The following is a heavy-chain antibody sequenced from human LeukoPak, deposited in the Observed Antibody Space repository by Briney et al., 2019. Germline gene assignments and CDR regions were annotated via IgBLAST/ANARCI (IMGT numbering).Heavy chain of an antibody. V-gene: IGHV3-23*01. CDR2: ISGSCGST. CDR1: GFTFSSYA. CDR3: AKHGGWEPLPDFDY. D-gene: IGHD1-26*01. Sequence: GGSLRLSCAASGFTFSSYAMSWVRQAPGKGLEWVSAISGSCGSTYYADSVKGRFTISRDNSKNTLYLQMNSLRAADTAVYYCAKHGGWEPLPDFDYWGQGTLVTVSS. J-gene: IGHJ4*02.